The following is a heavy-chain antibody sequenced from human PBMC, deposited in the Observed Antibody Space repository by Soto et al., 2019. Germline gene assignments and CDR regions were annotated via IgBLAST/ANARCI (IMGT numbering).Heavy chain of an antibody. CDR2: IYYSGST. V-gene: IGHV4-59*01. J-gene: IGHJ6*02. Sequence: TSETLSLTCTVSGGSISSYYWSWIRQPPGKGLEWIGYIYYSGSTNYNPSLKSRVTISVDTSKNQFSLKLSSVTAADTAVYYCARYYYDSSGYYTDYYYYGMDVWGQGTTVTVSS. CDR3: ARYYYDSSGYYTDYYYYGMDV. CDR1: GGSISSYY. D-gene: IGHD3-22*01.